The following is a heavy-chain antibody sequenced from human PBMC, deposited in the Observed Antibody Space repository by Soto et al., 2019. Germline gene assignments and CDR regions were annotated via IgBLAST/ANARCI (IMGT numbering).Heavy chain of an antibody. V-gene: IGHV3-30*18. Sequence: QVQLVESGGGVVQPGRSLRLSCAASGFTFSSYGMHWVRQAPGKGLEWVAVISYDGSDKYYPDSVKGRFTISRDNSKNTLYSQMNSLRPEDTAVYYCAKDPSGNSLTFGYWGQGTLVTVSS. CDR2: ISYDGSDK. J-gene: IGHJ4*02. CDR1: GFTFSSYG. D-gene: IGHD3-3*01. CDR3: AKDPSGNSLTFGY.